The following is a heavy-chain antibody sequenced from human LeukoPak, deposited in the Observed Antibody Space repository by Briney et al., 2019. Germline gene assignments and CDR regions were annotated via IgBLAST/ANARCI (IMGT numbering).Heavy chain of an antibody. CDR2: VHYSGSS. V-gene: IGHV4-59*08. Sequence: SETLSLTCTVSGGSISGYYWSWIRQPPGKGLEWIGYVHYSGSSNYNPSLKSRVTISIDTSKNQFSLKLSSVTAAGAAVYYCARAPGIAAAGTHFDFWGQGTLVTVSS. J-gene: IGHJ4*02. CDR3: ARAPGIAAAGTHFDF. CDR1: GGSISGYY. D-gene: IGHD6-13*01.